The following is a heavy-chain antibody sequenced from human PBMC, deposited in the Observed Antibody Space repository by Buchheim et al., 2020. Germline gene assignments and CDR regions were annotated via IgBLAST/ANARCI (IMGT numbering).Heavy chain of an antibody. CDR3: ARWATEAAGDNWFDP. J-gene: IGHJ5*02. Sequence: QVQLVQSGAEVKKPGASVKVSCKASGYPFSTYGISWVRQAPGQGLEWMGWISAYSRNTKYAQKFQGRVTLTTDTSTNTAYMELRSLRSDDTAVNYCARWATEAAGDNWFDPWGQGTL. V-gene: IGHV1-18*01. D-gene: IGHD6-13*01. CDR2: ISAYSRNT. CDR1: GYPFSTYG.